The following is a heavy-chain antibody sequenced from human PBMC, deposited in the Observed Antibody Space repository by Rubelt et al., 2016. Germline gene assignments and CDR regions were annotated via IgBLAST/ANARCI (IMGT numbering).Heavy chain of an antibody. D-gene: IGHD6-19*01. CDR1: GGSFSGYY. CDR2: INHSGST. V-gene: IGHV4-34*01. J-gene: IGHJ6*02. CDR3: ARGRVAGTDYYYYGMDV. Sequence: QLQLQESGPGLVKPSETLSLTCAVYGGSFSGYYWSWIRQPPGKGLEWIGEINHSGSTNYNPSLKSRVTISVDTSKNQFSLKLSSGTAADTAVYYCARGRVAGTDYYYYGMDVWGQGTTVTVSS.